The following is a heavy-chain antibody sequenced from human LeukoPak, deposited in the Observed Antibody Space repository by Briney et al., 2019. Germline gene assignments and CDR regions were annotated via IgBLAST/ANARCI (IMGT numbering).Heavy chain of an antibody. CDR3: ARDPPYSDSSGYYYGY. CDR2: ISGSSIYI. D-gene: IGHD3-22*01. CDR1: GFTFSTYS. V-gene: IGHV3-21*01. Sequence: PGGSLRLSCAASGFTFSTYSMNWVRQAPGKGLEWVSSISGSSIYIYYADSVKGRFTISRDNAKNSLYLQMNSLRAEDTAVYYCARDPPYSDSSGYYYGYWGQGTLVTVSS. J-gene: IGHJ4*02.